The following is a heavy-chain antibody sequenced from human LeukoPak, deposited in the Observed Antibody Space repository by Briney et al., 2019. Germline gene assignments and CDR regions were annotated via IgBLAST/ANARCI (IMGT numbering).Heavy chain of an antibody. V-gene: IGHV3-23*01. D-gene: IGHD2-15*01. Sequence: GGSLRLSCAASGFTFSNYAMSWVRQAPGKGLEWVSAISGSGGNTYYAASVKGRFTISRDNSKNTVHLQMNSLRAEDTAVYYCAPCPTSGGRFYEFDCWGEGTLVTVSP. CDR1: GFTFSNYA. CDR2: ISGSGGNT. J-gene: IGHJ5*01. CDR3: APCPTSGGRFYEFDC.